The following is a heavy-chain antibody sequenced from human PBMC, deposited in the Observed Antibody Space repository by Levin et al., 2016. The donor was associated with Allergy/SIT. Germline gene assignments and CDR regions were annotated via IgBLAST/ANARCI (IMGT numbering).Heavy chain of an antibody. CDR1: GGSISSGGYY. Sequence: SETLSLTCTVSGGSISSGGYYWSWIRQHPGKGLEWIGYVYYGGSTYYNPSLKSRVTISVDTSKNQFSLKLSSVTAADTAVYYCARDRIGGQYWGQGTLVTVSS. CDR3: ARDRIGGQY. CDR2: VYYGGST. V-gene: IGHV4-31*03. J-gene: IGHJ4*02. D-gene: IGHD3-16*01.